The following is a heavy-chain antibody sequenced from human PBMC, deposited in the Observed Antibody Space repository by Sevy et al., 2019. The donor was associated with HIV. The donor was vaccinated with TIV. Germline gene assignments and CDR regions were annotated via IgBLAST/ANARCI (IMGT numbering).Heavy chain of an antibody. CDR2: IYPGDPNP. CDR3: ARLTGYEPYSYYAMDV. V-gene: IGHV5-51*01. CDR1: GYSFSHYW. J-gene: IGHJ6*02. Sequence: GESLKISCEGSGYSFSHYWIAWVRQMPGKGLEWMGIIYPGDPNPTYNPSYQGQVTISSDKSINLAYLQWGRLKASDSAIYYCARLTGYEPYSYYAMDVWGQGTTVTVSS. D-gene: IGHD5-12*01.